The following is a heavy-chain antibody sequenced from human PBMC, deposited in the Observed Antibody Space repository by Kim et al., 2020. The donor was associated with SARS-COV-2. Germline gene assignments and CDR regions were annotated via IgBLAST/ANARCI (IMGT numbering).Heavy chain of an antibody. CDR2: ISSSSSYI. Sequence: GGSLRHSCAASGFTFSSYSMNWVRQAPGKGLEWVSSISSSSSYIYYADSVKGRFTISRDNAKNSLYLQMNSLRAEDTAVYYCAREGGGSSGWSWFESWGQGTLVTVSS. CDR1: GFTFSSYS. V-gene: IGHV3-21*01. CDR3: AREGGGSSGWSWFES. D-gene: IGHD6-19*01. J-gene: IGHJ5*01.